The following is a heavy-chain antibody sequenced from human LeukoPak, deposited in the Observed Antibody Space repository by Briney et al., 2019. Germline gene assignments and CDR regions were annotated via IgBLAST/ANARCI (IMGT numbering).Heavy chain of an antibody. D-gene: IGHD6-13*01. CDR2: ISAYNGNA. CDR3: ARQPNAGAAGTLDY. V-gene: IGHV1-18*01. CDR1: GYTFTSYG. J-gene: IGHJ4*02. Sequence: ASVKVSCKASGYTFTSYGISWVRQAPGQGLEWMGWISAYNGNANYAQKLQGRVTMTTDTSTSTAYMELRSLRSDDTAVYYCARQPNAGAAGTLDYWGQGTLVTVSS.